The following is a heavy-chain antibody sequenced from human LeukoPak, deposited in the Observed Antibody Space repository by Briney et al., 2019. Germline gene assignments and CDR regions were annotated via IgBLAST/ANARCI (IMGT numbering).Heavy chain of an antibody. D-gene: IGHD3-3*01. CDR3: ARDVTYDFWSGYWFDP. V-gene: IGHV1-46*01. CDR2: INPSGGST. J-gene: IGHJ5*02. CDR1: GYTFTSYY. Sequence: ASVKVSCKASGYTFTSYYMHWVRQAPGQGLEWMGIINPSGGSTGYAQKFQGRVTMTRDTSTSTVYMELSSLRSEDTAVYYCARDVTYDFWSGYWFDPWGQGTLVTVSS.